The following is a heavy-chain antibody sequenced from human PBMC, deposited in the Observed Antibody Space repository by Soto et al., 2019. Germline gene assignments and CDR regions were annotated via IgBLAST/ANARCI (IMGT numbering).Heavy chain of an antibody. V-gene: IGHV3-21*01. J-gene: IGHJ4*02. CDR1: GFTFSSYS. CDR3: ASHPKGNWNYVDY. Sequence: EVQLVESGGGLVKPGGSLRLSCAASGFTFSSYSMNWVRQAPGKGLEWVSSISSSSSYIYYADSVKGRFTISRDNAKNSLHLQVNSLRAEDTAVYYCASHPKGNWNYVDYWGQGTLVTVSS. CDR2: ISSSSSYI. D-gene: IGHD1-20*01.